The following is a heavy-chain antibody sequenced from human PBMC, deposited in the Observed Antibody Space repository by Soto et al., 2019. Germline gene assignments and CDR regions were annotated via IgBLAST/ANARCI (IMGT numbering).Heavy chain of an antibody. J-gene: IGHJ6*02. CDR1: GFTFSNYW. CDR2: IKQDGSEK. V-gene: IGHV3-7*01. Sequence: EVQLVESGGGLVQPGGSLRLSCAASGFTFSNYWMSWVRQAPGKGLEWGGNIKQDGSEKNYVDPGKGRFTTSRDNAKNSLFLQRNSPRAEDPAVYYCARIASAGRGWDVWGQGTTVIVSS. D-gene: IGHD6-13*01. CDR3: ARIASAGRGWDV.